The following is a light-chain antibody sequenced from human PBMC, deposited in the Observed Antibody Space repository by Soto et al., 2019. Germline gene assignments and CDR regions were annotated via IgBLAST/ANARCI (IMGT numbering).Light chain of an antibody. Sequence: QSVLTQPASVSGSPGQSITISCTGTSSDVGGYNYVSWYQQQPGKAPKFMIYDVSKRPSGVSNRFSGSKSGNTASLTISGLQAKDEADYYCCSYTTSNTRQIVFGTGTKVTVL. CDR2: DVS. CDR1: SSDVGGYNY. J-gene: IGLJ1*01. V-gene: IGLV2-14*01. CDR3: CSYTTSNTRQIV.